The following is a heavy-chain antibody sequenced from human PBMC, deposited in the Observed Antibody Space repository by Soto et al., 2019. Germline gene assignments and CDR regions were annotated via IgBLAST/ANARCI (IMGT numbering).Heavy chain of an antibody. CDR3: AKSRDGYSFYFYYGMDV. V-gene: IGHV3-30-3*02. J-gene: IGHJ6*02. CDR2: ISYDGSNK. D-gene: IGHD4-4*01. Sequence: GGSLRLSCVASGFTFRNYAMSWVRQAPGKGLEWVAVISYDGSNKYYADSVKGRFTISRDNSKNTLYLQMNSLTGDDTAVYYCAKSRDGYSFYFYYGMDVWGQGTTVTVSS. CDR1: GFTFRNYA.